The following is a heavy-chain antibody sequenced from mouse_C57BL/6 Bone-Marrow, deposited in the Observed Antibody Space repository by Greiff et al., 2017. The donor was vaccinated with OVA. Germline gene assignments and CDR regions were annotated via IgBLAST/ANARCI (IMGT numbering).Heavy chain of an antibody. V-gene: IGHV5-9-1*02. J-gene: IGHJ3*01. CDR3: TLYYDYDWFAY. CDR2: ISSGGDYI. Sequence: EVQRVESGEGLVKPGGSLKLSCAASGFTFSSYAMSWVRQTPEKRLEWVAYISSGGDYIYYADTVKGRFTISRDNARNTLYLQMSSLKSEDTAMYYCTLYYDYDWFAYWGQGTLVTVSA. D-gene: IGHD2-4*01. CDR1: GFTFSSYA.